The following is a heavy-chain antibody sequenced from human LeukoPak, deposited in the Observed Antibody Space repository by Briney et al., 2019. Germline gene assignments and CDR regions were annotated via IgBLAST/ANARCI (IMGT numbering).Heavy chain of an antibody. Sequence: GSLRLSCEVSGFTFSNHWMSWVRQAPGKGLEWIGYIYYSGSTNYNPSLKSRVTISVDTSKKHFSLNLTSVTAADTAVYYCARQGYGSSPSGFDPWGQGTLVTVSS. CDR1: GFTFSNHW. D-gene: IGHD6-13*01. J-gene: IGHJ5*02. CDR3: ARQGYGSSPSGFDP. CDR2: IYYSGST. V-gene: IGHV4-59*08.